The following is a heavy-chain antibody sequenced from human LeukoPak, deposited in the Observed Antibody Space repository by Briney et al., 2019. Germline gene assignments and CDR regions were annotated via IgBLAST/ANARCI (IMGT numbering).Heavy chain of an antibody. D-gene: IGHD6-19*01. J-gene: IGHJ4*02. Sequence: ASVMVSCKAPGYTFTSYGISWVRQAPGQGLEWMGWISAYNGNTNYAQKLQGRVTMTTDTSTSTAYVELRSLRSDDTAVYYCARVAVAGTFHYWGQGTLVTVSS. V-gene: IGHV1-18*01. CDR3: ARVAVAGTFHY. CDR1: GYTFTSYG. CDR2: ISAYNGNT.